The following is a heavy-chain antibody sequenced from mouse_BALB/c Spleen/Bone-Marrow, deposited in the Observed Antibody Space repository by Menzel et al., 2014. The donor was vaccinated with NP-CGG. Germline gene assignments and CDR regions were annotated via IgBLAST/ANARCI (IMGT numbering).Heavy chain of an antibody. Sequence: VQLQQSGAEPVKPGASVKLSCTASGFNIKDTYMHWVKQRPEQGLEWIGRIDPANGNTKYDPKLQGKATITADTSSNTAYLQLSSLTSEDTAVYYCARNYGYGKPFAYWGQGTLVTVSA. CDR2: IDPANGNT. CDR1: GFNIKDTY. CDR3: ARNYGYGKPFAY. J-gene: IGHJ3*01. V-gene: IGHV14-3*02. D-gene: IGHD2-2*01.